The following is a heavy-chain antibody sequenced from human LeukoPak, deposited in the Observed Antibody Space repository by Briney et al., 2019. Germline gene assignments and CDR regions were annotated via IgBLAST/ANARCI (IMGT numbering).Heavy chain of an antibody. D-gene: IGHD6-13*01. J-gene: IGHJ4*02. V-gene: IGHV3-7*03. Sequence: GGSLRLSCAASGFTFSSYWMSWVRQAPGKGLEWVANIKQDGSEKYYVDSVKGRFTISRDNAKNSLYVQMNSLRAEDTAVYYCARDGPKIPGIAAAGTGSFDYWGQGTLVTVSS. CDR3: ARDGPKIPGIAAAGTGSFDY. CDR2: IKQDGSEK. CDR1: GFTFSSYW.